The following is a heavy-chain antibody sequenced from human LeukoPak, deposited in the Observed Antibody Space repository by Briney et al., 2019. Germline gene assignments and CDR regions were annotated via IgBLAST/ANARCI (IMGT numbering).Heavy chain of an antibody. J-gene: IGHJ4*02. D-gene: IGHD2-2*01. V-gene: IGHV3-21*01. CDR1: GGSISSGGYS. Sequence: LSLTCAVSGGSISSGGYSWSWVRQAPGKGLEWVSSISSSSSYIYYADSVKGRFTISRDNSKNTLYLQMNSLRAEDTAVYYCARDPVPVATYYFDYWGQGTLVTVSS. CDR2: ISSSSSYI. CDR3: ARDPVPVATYYFDY.